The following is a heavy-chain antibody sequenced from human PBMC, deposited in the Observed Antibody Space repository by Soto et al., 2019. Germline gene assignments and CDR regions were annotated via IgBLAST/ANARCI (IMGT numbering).Heavy chain of an antibody. D-gene: IGHD1-1*01. Sequence: GGSLRLSCAASGFTFSSYEMNWVRQAPGKGLEWVSYISSSGDTIYYADSVKGRFTISRDNAKNSLFLQMNCLRAEDTAVYYCAPAPTGLDVWGQGTTVTVSS. CDR2: ISSSGDTI. CDR1: GFTFSSYE. V-gene: IGHV3-48*03. CDR3: APAPTGLDV. J-gene: IGHJ6*02.